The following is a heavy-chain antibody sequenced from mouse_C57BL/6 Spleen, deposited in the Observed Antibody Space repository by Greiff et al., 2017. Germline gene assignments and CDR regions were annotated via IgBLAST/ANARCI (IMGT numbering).Heavy chain of an antibody. CDR2: LSSGSSTI. Sequence: EVKLVASGGGLVKPGGSLKLSCAASGFTFSDYGMHWVRQAPEKGLEWVAYLSSGSSTIYYADTVKGRFTISRDNAKNTLFLQMTSLRSEDTAMYYCARGGRFDYWGQGTTLTVSS. V-gene: IGHV5-17*01. CDR3: ARGGRFDY. J-gene: IGHJ2*01. CDR1: GFTFSDYG.